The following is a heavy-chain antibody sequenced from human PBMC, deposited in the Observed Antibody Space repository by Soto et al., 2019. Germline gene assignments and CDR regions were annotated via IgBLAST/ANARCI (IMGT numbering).Heavy chain of an antibody. CDR3: PHTGDWRYYFDF. J-gene: IGHJ4*02. CDR2: IFWDDDD. V-gene: IGHV2-5*02. CDR1: GFSLTTSGEA. D-gene: IGHD2-8*02. Sequence: QITLKESGPTLVHPTQTLTLTCTFSGFSLTTSGEAVAWIRQPPGKAMEWLALIFWDDDDRCRPSLMNRLTINKDASAIQVVLIMTDMDPVDAGTYFCPHTGDWRYYFDFWVQGTLVNVSS.